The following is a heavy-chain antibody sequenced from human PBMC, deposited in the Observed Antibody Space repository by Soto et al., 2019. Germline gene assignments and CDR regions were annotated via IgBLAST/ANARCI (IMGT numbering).Heavy chain of an antibody. Sequence: EVQLLESGGGLVQPGGSLRLSCAASGFTFSSYAMSWVRQAPGRGLEWVSAISGSGGSTYYADSVKGRFTISRDNSKNTLYLQMNRLRAEDTAVYYCAKDARNFDGTHKNAFYIWGQWTMVTVAS. V-gene: IGHV3-23*01. D-gene: IGHD3-9*01. CDR1: GFTFSSYA. CDR2: ISGSGGST. CDR3: AKDARNFDGTHKNAFYI. J-gene: IGHJ3*02.